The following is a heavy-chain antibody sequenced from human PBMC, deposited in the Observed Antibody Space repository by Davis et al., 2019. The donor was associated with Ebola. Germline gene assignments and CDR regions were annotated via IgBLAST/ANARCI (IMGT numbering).Heavy chain of an antibody. CDR3: ARRPTDEGVYYYYYGMDV. V-gene: IGHV1-46*01. CDR1: GYTFTSYY. Sequence: AASVKVSCKASGYTFTSYYMHWVRQAPGQGLEWMGIINPSGGSTSYAQKFQGRVTMTRDTSISTAYMELSSLRSEDTAVYYCARRPTDEGVYYYYYGMDVWGKGTTVTVSS. D-gene: IGHD2-8*01. CDR2: INPSGGST. J-gene: IGHJ6*04.